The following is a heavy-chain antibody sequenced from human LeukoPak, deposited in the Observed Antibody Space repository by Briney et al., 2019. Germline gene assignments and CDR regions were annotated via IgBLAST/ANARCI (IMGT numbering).Heavy chain of an antibody. Sequence: GESLKISCKGSGYSFTNYWIGWVRQMPGKGLEWMGIIYPGDSDTRYSPSFQGQVTISADKSISTAYLQWSSLKASDTAMYYCARQRYYGSGSYAEPPDYWGQGTLVTVSS. D-gene: IGHD3-10*01. CDR2: IYPGDSDT. V-gene: IGHV5-51*01. CDR3: ARQRYYGSGSYAEPPDY. J-gene: IGHJ4*02. CDR1: GYSFTNYW.